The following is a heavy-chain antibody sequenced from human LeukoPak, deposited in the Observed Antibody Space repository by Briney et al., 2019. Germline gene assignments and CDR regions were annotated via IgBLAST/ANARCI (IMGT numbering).Heavy chain of an antibody. D-gene: IGHD3-10*01. V-gene: IGHV3-30*04. CDR3: ARAWGFGELLSPLHDY. CDR1: GFTFSSYA. CDR2: ISYDGSNK. J-gene: IGHJ4*02. Sequence: GRSLRLSCAASGFTFSSYAMHWVRQAPGKGLEWVAVISYDGSNKYYEDSVKGRFTISRDNSKNTLYLQMNSLRAEDTAVYYCARAWGFGELLSPLHDYWGQGTLVTVSS.